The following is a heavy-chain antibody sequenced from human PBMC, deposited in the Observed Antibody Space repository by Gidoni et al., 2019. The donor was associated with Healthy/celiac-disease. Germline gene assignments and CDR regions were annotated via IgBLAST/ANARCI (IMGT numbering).Heavy chain of an antibody. V-gene: IGHV3-48*03. CDR1: GFTFSSYE. CDR2: ISSSGSTI. D-gene: IGHD3-22*01. CDR3: ARGGVVVITYYGMDV. J-gene: IGHJ6*02. Sequence: EVQLVESGGGLVQPGGSLRLSCAAPGFTFSSYEMNWVRQAPGKGLEWVSYISSSGSTIYYADSVKGRFTISRDNAKNSLYLQMNSLRAEDTAVYYCARGGVVVITYYGMDVWGQGTTVTVSS.